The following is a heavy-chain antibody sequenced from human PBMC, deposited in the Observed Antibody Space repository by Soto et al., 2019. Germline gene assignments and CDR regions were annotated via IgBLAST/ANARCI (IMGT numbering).Heavy chain of an antibody. Sequence: GESLKISCMGSGYSFAGYWITWVRQKPGKGLEWMGRIDPSDSQTYYSPSFRGHVTISATKSITTVFLQWSSLRASDTAMYYCARQIYDSDTGPNFQYYFDSWGQGTPVTVSS. D-gene: IGHD3-22*01. V-gene: IGHV5-10-1*01. CDR1: GYSFAGYW. CDR2: IDPSDSQT. CDR3: ARQIYDSDTGPNFQYYFDS. J-gene: IGHJ4*02.